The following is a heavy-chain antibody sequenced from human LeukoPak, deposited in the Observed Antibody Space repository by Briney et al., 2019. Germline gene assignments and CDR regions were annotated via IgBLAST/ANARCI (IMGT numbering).Heavy chain of an antibody. V-gene: IGHV5-51*01. CDR1: GYSFTNYW. D-gene: IGHD3-10*01. CDR3: ARQYMVRGVARWFDP. J-gene: IGHJ5*02. CDR2: IYPSDSDT. Sequence: GESLKISCKGFGYSFTNYWIGWVRQMPGKGLEWMGIIYPSDSDTRYSPSFQGQVTISADKSISTAYLQWSSLKASDTAIYYCARQYMVRGVARWFDPWGQGTLVTVSS.